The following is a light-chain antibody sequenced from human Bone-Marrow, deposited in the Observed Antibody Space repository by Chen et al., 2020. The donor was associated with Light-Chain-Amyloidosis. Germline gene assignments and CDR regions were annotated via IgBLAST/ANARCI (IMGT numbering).Light chain of an antibody. Sequence: QPALTQPPSVSASPGQPTTISGTGTSSDVGGDNHVSWYQQHPDKAPKLMIYEVTNRPSWVPDRFSGSKSDNTASLTISGLQTEDEADYFCSSYTITNTLVFGSGTRVTVL. CDR3: SSYTITNTLV. CDR2: EVT. V-gene: IGLV2-14*01. J-gene: IGLJ1*01. CDR1: SSDVGGDNH.